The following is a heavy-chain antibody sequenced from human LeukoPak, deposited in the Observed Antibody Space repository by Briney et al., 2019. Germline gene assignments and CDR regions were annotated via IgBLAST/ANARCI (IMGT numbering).Heavy chain of an antibody. CDR1: GYKFTDSY. J-gene: IGHJ5*02. Sequence: ASVKVSCKASGYKFTDSYIHWVRQAPGQGLEWMGWIFPKSGKAKYSQTFQGRVTMTRDTSVDTVYMEVIRLTPDDTAVYYCTRDRGTADRSWFDPWGQGTPVTVSS. D-gene: IGHD2-8*02. CDR3: TRDRGTADRSWFDP. CDR2: IFPKSGKA. V-gene: IGHV1-2*02.